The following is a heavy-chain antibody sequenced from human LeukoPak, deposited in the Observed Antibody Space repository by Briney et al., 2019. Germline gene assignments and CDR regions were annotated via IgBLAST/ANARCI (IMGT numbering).Heavy chain of an antibody. CDR3: AKAPNRGVYQLLYTDY. J-gene: IGHJ4*02. V-gene: IGHV3-23*01. CDR2: ISGSGGST. D-gene: IGHD2-2*02. Sequence: GGSLRLSCAASGFTFSSNAMSWVRQAPGKGLEWVSAISGSGGSTYYADSVKGRFTISRDNSKNTLYLQMNSLRAEDTAVYYCAKAPNRGVYQLLYTDYWGQGTLVTVSS. CDR1: GFTFSSNA.